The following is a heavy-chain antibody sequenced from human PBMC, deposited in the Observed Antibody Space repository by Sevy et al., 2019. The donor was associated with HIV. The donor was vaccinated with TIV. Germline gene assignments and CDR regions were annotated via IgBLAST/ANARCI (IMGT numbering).Heavy chain of an antibody. CDR2: ISSSSDYI. J-gene: IGHJ4*02. Sequence: GGSLRLSCAASGFTFSSYTINWVRQAPGKGLEWVSSISSSSDYIYYADSVKGRFTISSDNIMNSLYLQMNSLRADETDGYYCARENGNGEFGFYVDYLGQGNLVTVSS. D-gene: IGHD1-1*01. CDR1: GFTFSSYT. V-gene: IGHV3-21*03. CDR3: ARENGNGEFGFYVDY.